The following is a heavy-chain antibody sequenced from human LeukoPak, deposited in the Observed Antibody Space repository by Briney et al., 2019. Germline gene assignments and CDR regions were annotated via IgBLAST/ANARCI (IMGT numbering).Heavy chain of an antibody. J-gene: IGHJ4*02. CDR1: GFSFSSYW. D-gene: IGHD1-26*01. V-gene: IGHV3-74*01. CDR3: AKDRGTYYFGDY. Sequence: PGGSLRLSCAASGFSFSSYWMHWVRQAPGKGLVWVSRINSDGSSTSYADSVKGRFTISRDNSKNTLYLQMNSLRAEDTAVYYCAKDRGTYYFGDYWGQGTLVTVSS. CDR2: INSDGSST.